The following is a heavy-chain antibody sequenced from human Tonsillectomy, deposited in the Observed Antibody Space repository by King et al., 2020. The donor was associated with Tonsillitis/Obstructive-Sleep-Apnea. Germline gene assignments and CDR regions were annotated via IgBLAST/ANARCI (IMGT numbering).Heavy chain of an antibody. CDR2: IKRKTDGGTK. CDR1: GFTFSNAW. J-gene: IGHJ4*02. V-gene: IGHV3-15*01. CDR3: TTLGFRELATDY. Sequence: VQLVESGGGLVKPGGSLRLSCAASGFTFSNAWMSWVRQAPGKGLEWVGRIKRKTDGGTKDYAAPVKGRFTISRDDSKNTLYLQMNSLKTEDTAGYYCTTLGFRELATDYWGQGTLVTVSS. D-gene: IGHD3-10*01.